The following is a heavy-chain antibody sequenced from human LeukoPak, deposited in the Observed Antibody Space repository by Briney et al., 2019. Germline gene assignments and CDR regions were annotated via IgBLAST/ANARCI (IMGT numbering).Heavy chain of an antibody. J-gene: IGHJ5*02. CDR3: TTDPDGTTGTGSDP. CDR1: GFTFSSYW. D-gene: IGHD1-1*01. Sequence: GGSLRLSCAASGFTFSSYWMSWVRQAPGKGLEWVANIKQDGSEKYYVDSVKGRFTISRDNAKNSLYLQMNSLRADDTAVYYCTTDPDGTTGTGSDPWGQGTLVTVSS. V-gene: IGHV3-7*03. CDR2: IKQDGSEK.